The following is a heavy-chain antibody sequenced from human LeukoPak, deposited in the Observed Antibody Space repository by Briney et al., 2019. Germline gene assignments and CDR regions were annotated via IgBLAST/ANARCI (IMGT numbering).Heavy chain of an antibody. Sequence: GGSLRLSCAASGFTVSSNYMSWVRQAPGKGLEWVSVNYSGGSTYYADSVKGRFTISRDNSKNTLYLQMNSLRAEDTAVYYCARVRARLSGLIDYWGQGTLVTVSS. D-gene: IGHD3-22*01. CDR2: NYSGGST. V-gene: IGHV3-53*01. CDR3: ARVRARLSGLIDY. CDR1: GFTVSSNY. J-gene: IGHJ4*02.